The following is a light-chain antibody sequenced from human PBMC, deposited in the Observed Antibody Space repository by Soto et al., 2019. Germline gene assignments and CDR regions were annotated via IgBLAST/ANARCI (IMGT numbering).Light chain of an antibody. CDR3: SSYTSINTHV. CDR1: SSDVGGYNF. CDR2: DVS. Sequence: QPDLAQPASVSGSPGQSITISCTGTSSDVGGYNFVSWYQQHPGKAPKLIISDVSNRPSGVSTRFSGSKSGNTASLTISGLQAEDEADYYCSSYTSINTHVFGTGTKVTVL. V-gene: IGLV2-14*01. J-gene: IGLJ1*01.